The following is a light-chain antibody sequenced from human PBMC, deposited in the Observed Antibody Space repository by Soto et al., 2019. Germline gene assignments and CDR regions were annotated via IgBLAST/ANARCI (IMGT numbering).Light chain of an antibody. CDR3: QQYDRWPVT. CDR1: QSVTTN. CDR2: CAS. Sequence: EVVMTQSPATLSVSPGERVTFSCRASQSVTTNLAWYQNKPGQSPRLLISCASTGASGIPPRFSGSGSGTEFTLTIDRLQSADFAVYDCQQYDRWPVTFGGGTKVAIK. J-gene: IGKJ4*01. V-gene: IGKV3-15*01.